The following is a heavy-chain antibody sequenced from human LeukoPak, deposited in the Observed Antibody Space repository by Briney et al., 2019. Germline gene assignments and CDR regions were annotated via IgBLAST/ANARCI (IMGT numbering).Heavy chain of an antibody. CDR1: GFTFSSYA. CDR3: ARDLAEWQQLAYYFDY. D-gene: IGHD6-13*01. Sequence: GGSLRLSCAASGFTFSSYAMHWVRQAPGKGLEWVAVISYDGSNKYYADSVKGRFTISRDNSKNTLYLQMNSLRAEDTAVYYCARDLAEWQQLAYYFDYWGQGTLVTVSS. V-gene: IGHV3-30-3*01. J-gene: IGHJ4*02. CDR2: ISYDGSNK.